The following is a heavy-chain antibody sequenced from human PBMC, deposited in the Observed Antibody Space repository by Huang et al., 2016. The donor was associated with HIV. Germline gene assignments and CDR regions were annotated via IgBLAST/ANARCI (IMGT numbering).Heavy chain of an antibody. J-gene: IGHJ4*02. Sequence: QLQLQESGPGLVKPSETLSLTCTVSGGSISSSSYYWGWIGSIYYSGSTYYNPSLKSRVTISVDTSKSQFSLKLSSVTAADTAVYYCARRVGLASGSYTFDYWGQGTLVTVSS. D-gene: IGHD3-10*01. CDR1: GGSISSSSYY. CDR2: IYYSGST. V-gene: IGHV4-39*01. CDR3: ARRVGLASGSYTFDY.